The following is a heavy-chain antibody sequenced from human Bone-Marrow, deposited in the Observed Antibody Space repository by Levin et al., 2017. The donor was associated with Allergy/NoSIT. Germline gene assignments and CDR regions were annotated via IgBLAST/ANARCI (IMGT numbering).Heavy chain of an antibody. CDR3: ARQGVCDGGGYYTWYFDL. J-gene: IGHJ2*01. V-gene: IGHV4-39*01. CDR1: GGSISTGSYY. D-gene: IGHD2-21*01. CDR2: VFFSGHT. Sequence: SETLSLTCSVSGGSISTGSYYWGWIRRPPGKGLEWIGSVFFSGHTFYNPSLKSRLTISIDTSKNLFSLRLNSVTAPDTAVYYCARQGVCDGGGYYTWYFDLWGRGTLVTVSS.